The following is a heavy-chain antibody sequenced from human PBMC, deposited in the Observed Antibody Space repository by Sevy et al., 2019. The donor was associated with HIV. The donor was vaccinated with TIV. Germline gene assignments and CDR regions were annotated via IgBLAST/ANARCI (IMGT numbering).Heavy chain of an antibody. CDR3: PEGGGRCDPSGFDY. CDR1: GFTFSSYA. D-gene: IGHD3-16*01. V-gene: IGHV3-30-3*01. CDR2: ISYDGSNK. J-gene: IGHJ4*02. Sequence: GGSLRLSCAASGFTFSSYAMHWVRQAPGKGLERVAVISYDGSNKYYADSVKGRFTISRDNSKNTLYLQMNSLRHEDTAVYYCPEGGGRCDPSGFDYWGQGTLVTVSS.